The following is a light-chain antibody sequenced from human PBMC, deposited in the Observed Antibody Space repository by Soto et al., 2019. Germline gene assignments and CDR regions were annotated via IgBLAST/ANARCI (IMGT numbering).Light chain of an antibody. CDR2: YDR. CDR3: EVWDSSGDHVGV. J-gene: IGLJ2*01. Sequence: SYVLTQPPSVSVSPGKTATITCGGNNIGSQSVHWFQQKPGQAPVLVMFYDRVRPSGIPDRFSGSNSGNTATLTITRVEAGDEADYNCEVWDSSGDHVGVFGGGTKLTVL. CDR1: NIGSQS. V-gene: IGLV3-21*01.